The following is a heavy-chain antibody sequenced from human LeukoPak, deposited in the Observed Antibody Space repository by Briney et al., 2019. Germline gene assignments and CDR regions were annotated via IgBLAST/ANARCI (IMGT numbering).Heavy chain of an antibody. CDR2: ISPNSGGT. CDR3: ARERRLDGSGSYYTTETNTLGN. Sequence: ASVKVSCKASGYTFTAYYIHWVRQAPGQGLEWMGWISPNSGGTDYAQKFQGRVTMTRDTSISTAYMELSRLRSDDTAVYYCARERRLDGSGSYYTTETNTLGNWGQGTLVTVSS. J-gene: IGHJ4*02. CDR1: GYTFTAYY. V-gene: IGHV1-2*02. D-gene: IGHD3-10*01.